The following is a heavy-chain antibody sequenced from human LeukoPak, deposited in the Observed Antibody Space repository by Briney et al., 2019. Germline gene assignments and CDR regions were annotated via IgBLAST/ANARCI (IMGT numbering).Heavy chain of an antibody. J-gene: IGHJ4*02. Sequence: GGSLRLSCAASGFTFSTYGMSWVRQAPGEGLEWVSSVSRSGGSTYYADSVKGRFTISRDNSKNTLDLQMNSLRAEDTAVYYCAPLAVAGPGFDYWGQGTLVTVSS. CDR1: GFTFSTYG. CDR2: VSRSGGST. V-gene: IGHV3-23*01. CDR3: APLAVAGPGFDY. D-gene: IGHD6-19*01.